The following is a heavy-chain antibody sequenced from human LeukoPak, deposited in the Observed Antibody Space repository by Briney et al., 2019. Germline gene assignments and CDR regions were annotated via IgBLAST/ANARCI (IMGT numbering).Heavy chain of an antibody. D-gene: IGHD3-10*01. Sequence: PGGSLSLSCAASILTLRIYCMICVRQSPAKVLEGVANIKQDGREKYYVDSVKGRFIISRDTAKNSLYLQMNSLRAEDMDVYYCAKGAFRDQVQGYYYMDVWGKGTTVTVSS. CDR2: IKQDGREK. CDR1: ILTLRIYC. V-gene: IGHV3-7*01. J-gene: IGHJ6*03. CDR3: AKGAFRDQVQGYYYMDV.